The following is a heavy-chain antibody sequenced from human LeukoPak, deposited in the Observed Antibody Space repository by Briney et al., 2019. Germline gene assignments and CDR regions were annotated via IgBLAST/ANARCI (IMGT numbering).Heavy chain of an antibody. CDR3: ARGPIAVAGSKLSVLFDY. CDR2: INHSGST. CDR1: GGSVSGYY. D-gene: IGHD6-19*01. Sequence: SETLSLTCAVYGGSVSGYYWSWIRQPPGKGLEWIGEINHSGSTNYNPSLKSRVTISVDTSKNQFSLKLSSVTAADTAVYYCARGPIAVAGSKLSVLFDYWGQGTLVTVSS. J-gene: IGHJ4*02. V-gene: IGHV4-34*01.